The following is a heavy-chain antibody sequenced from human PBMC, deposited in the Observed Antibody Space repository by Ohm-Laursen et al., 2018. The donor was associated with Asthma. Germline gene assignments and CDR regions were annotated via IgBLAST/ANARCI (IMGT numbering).Heavy chain of an antibody. V-gene: IGHV3-7*03. J-gene: IGHJ6*02. CDR1: GLTFNSYW. Sequence: SLRLSCAASGLTFNSYWMTWVRQAPGNGPEWVAHIKEDGSEESYLASVKGRFTISRDNAKNSLYLQMNSLRAEDTAVYYCARFGRDYRSHGMDVWGQGTTVTVSS. CDR2: IKEDGSEE. CDR3: ARFGRDYRSHGMDV. D-gene: IGHD4-11*01.